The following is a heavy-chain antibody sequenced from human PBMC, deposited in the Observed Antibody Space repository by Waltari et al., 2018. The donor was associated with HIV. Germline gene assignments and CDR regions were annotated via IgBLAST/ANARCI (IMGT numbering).Heavy chain of an antibody. CDR3: VKDRGTFTMINEY. CDR2: ISYDGNNK. CDR1: GFPFSTSG. J-gene: IGHJ4*02. Sequence: QVQLVESGGGVVQPGRSLRLSCAASGFPFSTSGMHWVRQAPGKGLEWVAVISYDGNNKNYADSVKGRFTISRDNSKNTLYLQMNSLRADDTALYYCVKDRGTFTMINEYWGQGTLVTVSS. V-gene: IGHV3-30*18. D-gene: IGHD3-22*01.